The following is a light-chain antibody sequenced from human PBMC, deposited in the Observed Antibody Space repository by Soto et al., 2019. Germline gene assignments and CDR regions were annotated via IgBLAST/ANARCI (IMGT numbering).Light chain of an antibody. J-gene: IGLJ1*01. Sequence: QSVLTQPASVSGSPGQSITISCTGTSSDVGGYNYVSWYQQHPGKAPKLMIYDVSDRPSGVSNRFSASKSGNTASLTISGLQAEDEADYYWCSYTSSSTPWVFGTGTKVTVL. CDR1: SSDVGGYNY. CDR3: CSYTSSSTPWV. V-gene: IGLV2-14*03. CDR2: DVS.